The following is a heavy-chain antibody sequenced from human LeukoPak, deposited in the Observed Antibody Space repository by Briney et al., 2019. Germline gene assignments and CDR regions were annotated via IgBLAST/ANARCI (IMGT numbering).Heavy chain of an antibody. D-gene: IGHD1-1*01. CDR1: GGSFSGYY. CDR2: INHSGST. CDR3: ARASYSWTNILFDY. Sequence: SETLSLTCAVYGGSFSGYYWSWIRQPPGKGLEWIGEINHSGSTSYNPSLKSRVTISVDTSKNQFSLKLSSVTAADTAVYYCARASYSWTNILFDYWGQGTLVTVSS. J-gene: IGHJ4*02. V-gene: IGHV4-34*01.